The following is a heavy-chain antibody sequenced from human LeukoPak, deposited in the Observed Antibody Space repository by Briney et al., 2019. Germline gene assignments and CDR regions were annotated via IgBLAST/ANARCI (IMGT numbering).Heavy chain of an antibody. J-gene: IGHJ4*02. CDR1: GGSVSSGSYY. Sequence: SETLSLTCTVSGGSVSSGSYYWSWIRQPPGEGLEWIGYIYYSGSTNYNPSLKSRVTISVDTSKNQFSLKLSSVTAADTAVYYCARVYYDSSAYNFDYWGQGTLVTVSS. CDR3: ARVYYDSSAYNFDY. V-gene: IGHV4-61*01. D-gene: IGHD3-22*01. CDR2: IYYSGST.